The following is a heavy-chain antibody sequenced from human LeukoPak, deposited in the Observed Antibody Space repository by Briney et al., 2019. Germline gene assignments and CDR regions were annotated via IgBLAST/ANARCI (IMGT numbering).Heavy chain of an antibody. CDR3: SRDGSAGDNSAFDM. D-gene: IGHD3-22*01. J-gene: IGHJ3*02. CDR2: SRNKVRKYTT. V-gene: IGHV3-72*01. Sequence: GGSLRLSCAASGFTLSDYHMDWVRQAPGKGLEWVGRSRNKVRKYTTEYAASVKGRFSISRDESKTSVFLQLNSLSTEDTAVYYCSRDGSAGDNSAFDMWGQGTMVTVSS. CDR1: GFTLSDYH.